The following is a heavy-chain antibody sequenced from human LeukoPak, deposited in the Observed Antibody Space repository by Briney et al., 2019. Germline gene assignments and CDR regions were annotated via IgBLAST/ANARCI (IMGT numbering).Heavy chain of an antibody. CDR1: GGTFSSYA. V-gene: IGHV1-69*13. CDR2: IIPIFGTA. Sequence: GASVKVSCKASGGTFSSYAISWVRQAPGQGLEWMGGIIPIFGTANYAQKFQGRVTITADESTSTAYMELSSLRSEDTAVYYCARSTPYDFWSGLRPSDPTVYYFDYWGQGTLVTVSS. D-gene: IGHD3-3*01. J-gene: IGHJ4*02. CDR3: ARSTPYDFWSGLRPSDPTVYYFDY.